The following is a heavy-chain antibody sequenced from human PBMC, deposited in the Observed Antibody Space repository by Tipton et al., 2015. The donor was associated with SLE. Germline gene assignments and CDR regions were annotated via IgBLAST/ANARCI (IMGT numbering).Heavy chain of an antibody. J-gene: IGHJ5*02. CDR2: INHRGST. CDR3: ARDPSGYTYGYPNWFDP. CDR1: GFTFSNYA. V-gene: IGHV4-34*01. Sequence: LRLSCAASGFTFSNYAMSWVRQAPGKGLEWIGEINHRGSTNYNPSLKSRVTISVDTSKNQFSLKLSSATAADTAVYYCARDPSGYTYGYPNWFDPWGQGTLVTVSS. D-gene: IGHD5-18*01.